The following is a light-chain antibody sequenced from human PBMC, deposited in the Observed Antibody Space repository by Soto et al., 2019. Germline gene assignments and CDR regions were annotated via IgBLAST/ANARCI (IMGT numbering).Light chain of an antibody. CDR1: QXVXXN. CDR2: GAS. Sequence: EIVXXXSPATXXVSPGERATXXXXASQXVXXNLAWYQQKPGQAPRLLIYGASTRATGIPARFSGSGSGTEFTLTISSLQSEDFAVYYCQQYNNWPPDTFGQGTKLEIK. CDR3: QQYNNWPPDT. J-gene: IGKJ2*01. V-gene: IGKV3-15*01.